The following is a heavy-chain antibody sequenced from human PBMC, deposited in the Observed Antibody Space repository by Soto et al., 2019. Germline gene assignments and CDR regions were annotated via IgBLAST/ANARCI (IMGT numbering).Heavy chain of an antibody. Sequence: QVQLVQSGAEVKKPGSSVKVSCKASGGTFSSYAISWVRQAPGQGLEWMGGIIPIFGTANYAQKFQGRVTITADESTSTAYMELSRLRSEDKAVDDCATGEDYYGSGSYVYWGQGTLVPVS. J-gene: IGHJ4*02. V-gene: IGHV1-69*01. CDR3: ATGEDYYGSGSYVY. CDR2: IIPIFGTA. D-gene: IGHD3-10*01. CDR1: GGTFSSYA.